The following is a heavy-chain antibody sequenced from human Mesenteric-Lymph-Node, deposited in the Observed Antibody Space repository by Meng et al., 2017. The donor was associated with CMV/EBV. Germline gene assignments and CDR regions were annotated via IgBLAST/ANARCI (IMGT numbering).Heavy chain of an antibody. D-gene: IGHD2-8*01. V-gene: IGHV1-46*01. Sequence: TAYYVRCVRQAPGEGLEWVGMSRHRDGGTTYGQNCQGRVTMTRGTSTSTVYMDLRGVTSDDTALYFCAREYCTTPRCAYNPHWYDPWGQGTLVTVSS. CDR2: SRHRDGGT. CDR1: TAYY. J-gene: IGHJ5*02. CDR3: AREYCTTPRCAYNPHWYDP.